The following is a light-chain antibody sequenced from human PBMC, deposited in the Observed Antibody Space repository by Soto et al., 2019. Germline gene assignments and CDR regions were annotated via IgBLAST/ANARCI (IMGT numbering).Light chain of an antibody. J-gene: IGKJ1*01. CDR1: QRLTSGY. Sequence: IVLSRSPGTLSLSPGEGATLSCQVSQRLTSGYLAWYQQKPGQAPRILIYAASSRAPGIPDRFSGSGSGTDFSLTISRLEPEDFAVYYCHQYDTSPRTFGQGTKVDIK. CDR2: AAS. V-gene: IGKV3-20*01. CDR3: HQYDTSPRT.